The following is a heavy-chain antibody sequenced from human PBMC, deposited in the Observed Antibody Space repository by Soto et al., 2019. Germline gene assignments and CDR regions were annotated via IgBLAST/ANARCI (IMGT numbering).Heavy chain of an antibody. CDR3: ARDSTDADSGSYSGDY. Sequence: HPWGSLRLSCAASGFTFISYSINFFRQSPFKWLEWVSYISSSSSTMYYADSVKGRFTISRDNAKNSLFLHMNSLRDEDTAVYYCARDSTDADSGSYSGDYWGQGTLVTVSS. CDR1: GFTFISYS. J-gene: IGHJ4*02. D-gene: IGHD1-26*01. V-gene: IGHV3-48*02. CDR2: ISSSSSTM.